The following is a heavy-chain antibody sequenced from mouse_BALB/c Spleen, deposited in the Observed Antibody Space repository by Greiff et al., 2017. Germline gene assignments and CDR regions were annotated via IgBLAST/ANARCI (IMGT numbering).Heavy chain of an antibody. CDR1: GYTFTSYW. D-gene: IGHD2-10*02. CDR3: AREGYGSLDYFDY. CDR2: IYPGDGDT. J-gene: IGHJ2*01. V-gene: IGHV1-87*01. Sequence: QVQLQQSGAELARPGASVTLSCKASGYTFTSYWMQWVKQRPGQGLEWIGAIYPGDGDTRYTQKFKGKATLTADKSSSTAYMQLSSLASEDAAVYYCAREGYGSLDYFDYWGQGTTLTVSS.